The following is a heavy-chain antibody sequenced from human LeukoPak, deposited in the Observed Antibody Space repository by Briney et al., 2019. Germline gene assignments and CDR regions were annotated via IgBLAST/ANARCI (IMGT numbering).Heavy chain of an antibody. CDR1: GYTFYNYA. CDR3: AKYGSGQLWLLGWYFDF. Sequence: GGSQRLSCAASGYTFYNYAVTWVRQDPGKGLEWVSSISHDGASTHYADSVKGRFTISRDNSKNTVFLQMDSLRAEDTAVNFCAKYGSGQLWLLGWYFDFWGRGTLVSVSS. V-gene: IGHV3-23*01. J-gene: IGHJ2*01. D-gene: IGHD3-16*01. CDR2: ISHDGAST.